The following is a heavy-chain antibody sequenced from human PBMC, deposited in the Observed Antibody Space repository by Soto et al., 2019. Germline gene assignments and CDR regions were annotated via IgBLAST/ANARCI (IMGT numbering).Heavy chain of an antibody. J-gene: IGHJ4*02. CDR3: ARYCNGGSCYSEIDY. CDR2: ICYDGSIQ. V-gene: IGHV3-33*01. CDR1: GFTFTSYA. Sequence: QVQLVESGGGVVQPGRSLRLSCAASGFTFTSYAMHWVRQAPGKGLEWVAVICYDGSIQFYADSVKARFTISRDNSKNTLYLQMNSLRAEDTAVYYCARYCNGGSCYSEIDYWGQGTLVTVSS. D-gene: IGHD2-15*01.